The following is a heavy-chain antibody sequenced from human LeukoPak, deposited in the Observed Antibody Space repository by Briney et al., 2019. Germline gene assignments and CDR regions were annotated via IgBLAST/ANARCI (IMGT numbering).Heavy chain of an antibody. Sequence: SVKVSCKASGGTFSSYAISWVRQAPGQGLEWMGGIIPIFGTANYARKFQGRVTITADESTSTAYMELSSLRSEDTAVYYCASISSGYSFGPIDYWGQGTLVTVSS. J-gene: IGHJ4*02. V-gene: IGHV1-69*13. D-gene: IGHD3-22*01. CDR2: IIPIFGTA. CDR3: ASISSGYSFGPIDY. CDR1: GGTFSSYA.